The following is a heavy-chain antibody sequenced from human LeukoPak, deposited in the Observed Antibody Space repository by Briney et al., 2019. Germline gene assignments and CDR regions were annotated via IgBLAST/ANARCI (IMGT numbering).Heavy chain of an antibody. CDR3: ARASYDILTGYSSLDY. CDR1: GYTFTGYY. CDR2: INPNSGGT. D-gene: IGHD3-9*01. J-gene: IGHJ4*02. Sequence: GASVTVSCKASGYTFTGYYMHWVRQAPGQGLEWMGWINPNSGGTNYAQKFQGRVTMTRDTSISTAYMELSRLRSDDTAVYYCARASYDILTGYSSLDYWGQGTLVTVSS. V-gene: IGHV1-2*02.